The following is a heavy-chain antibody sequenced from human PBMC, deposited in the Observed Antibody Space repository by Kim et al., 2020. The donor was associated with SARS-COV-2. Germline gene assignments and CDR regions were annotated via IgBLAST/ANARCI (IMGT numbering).Heavy chain of an antibody. V-gene: IGHV3-9*01. Sequence: GGSLRLSCAASGFTFDDYAMHWVRQAPGKGLEWVSGISWNSGSIGYADSVKGRFTISRDNAKNSLYLQMNSLRAEDTALYYCAKLGSARITSDSSSWYGWFDPWGQGTLVTVSS. J-gene: IGHJ5*02. D-gene: IGHD6-13*01. CDR3: AKLGSARITSDSSSWYGWFDP. CDR2: ISWNSGSI. CDR1: GFTFDDYA.